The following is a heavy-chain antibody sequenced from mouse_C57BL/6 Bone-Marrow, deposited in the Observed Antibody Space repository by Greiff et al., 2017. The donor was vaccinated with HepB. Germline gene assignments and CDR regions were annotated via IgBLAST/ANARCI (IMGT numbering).Heavy chain of an antibody. Sequence: EVQVVESGGGLVKPGGSLKLSCAASGFTFSSYAMSWVRQTPEKRLEWVATISDGGSYTYYPDNVKGRFTISRDNAKNNLYLQMSHLKSEDTAMYYCARVPIYYDFSWFAYWGQGTLVTVSA. CDR2: ISDGGSYT. V-gene: IGHV5-4*01. CDR3: ARVPIYYDFSWFAY. D-gene: IGHD2-4*01. J-gene: IGHJ3*01. CDR1: GFTFSSYA.